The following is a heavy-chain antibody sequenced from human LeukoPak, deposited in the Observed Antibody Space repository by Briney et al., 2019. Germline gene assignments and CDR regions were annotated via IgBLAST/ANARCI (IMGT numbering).Heavy chain of an antibody. CDR2: ISGGGGSR. CDR1: GFTFSSYA. V-gene: IGHV3-23*01. CDR3: AKDHRLSVRLVKMDYFEY. J-gene: IGHJ4*02. Sequence: GGSLRLSCAASGFTFSSYAMSWVRQAPREGLEWVSAISGGGGSRYYADSVKGRYSISRDNSKPTLYLQMNSLRAEDTAVDYCAKDHRLSVRLVKMDYFEYWGQGPLVTVSS. D-gene: IGHD5-24*01.